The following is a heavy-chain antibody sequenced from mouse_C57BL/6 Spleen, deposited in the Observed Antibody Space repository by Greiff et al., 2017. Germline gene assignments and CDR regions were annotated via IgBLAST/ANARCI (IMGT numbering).Heavy chain of an antibody. J-gene: IGHJ2*01. V-gene: IGHV5-6*01. CDR1: GFTFSSYG. CDR3: ARTGTHYFDD. CDR2: ISSGGSYT. D-gene: IGHD4-1*01. Sequence: EVKLVESGGDLVKPGGSLKLSCAASGFTFSSYGMSWVRQTPDKRLEWVATISSGGSYTYYPDSVKGRFTISRDNAKNTLYLQMSSLKSEDTAMYYCARTGTHYFDDWGQGTTLTVSS.